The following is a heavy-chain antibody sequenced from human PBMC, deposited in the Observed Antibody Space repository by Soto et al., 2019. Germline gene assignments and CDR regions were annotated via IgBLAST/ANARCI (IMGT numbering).Heavy chain of an antibody. CDR1: EFIFSDDW. D-gene: IGHD1-7*01. V-gene: IGHV3-7*05. J-gene: IGHJ5*02. CDR3: ARGGTWFDP. Sequence: PGGSLRLSCAASEFIFSDDWMAWVRQAPGKGLEWGANLDQGGGEKHYGDSVKGRFTIPTDNAKNSLYLQMNSLRAEDTAVYYCARGGTWFDPWGQGTLVTVSS. CDR2: LDQGGGEK.